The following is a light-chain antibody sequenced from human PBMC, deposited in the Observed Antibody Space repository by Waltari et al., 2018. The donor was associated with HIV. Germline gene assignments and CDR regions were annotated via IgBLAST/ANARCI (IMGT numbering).Light chain of an antibody. CDR2: AAS. CDR3: QQANSFPYT. Sequence: DIQMTQSPSAVSASVGDRVTIICRASQDISYRLVWYQQKPGKAPKLLIFAASNLPSGVPSRVSGSGYGTDFTLTISSLQPEDFGTYYCQQANSFPYTFGQGTKLEIK. CDR1: QDISYR. J-gene: IGKJ2*01. V-gene: IGKV1-12*01.